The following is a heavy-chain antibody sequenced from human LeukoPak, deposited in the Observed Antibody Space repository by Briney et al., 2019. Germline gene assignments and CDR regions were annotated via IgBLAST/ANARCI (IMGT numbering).Heavy chain of an antibody. CDR1: GLTFADYA. CDR2: ITWNGGDM. V-gene: IGHV3-9*01. Sequence: PGGSLRLSCAASGLTFADYAMHWVRQAPGKGLEWVSTITWNGGDMGYADSVKGRFTISRDNAKNSLYLQMNSLRAEDTAVYYCARSRLKFDYWGQGTLVTVSS. J-gene: IGHJ4*02. CDR3: ARSRLKFDY. D-gene: IGHD2-21*02.